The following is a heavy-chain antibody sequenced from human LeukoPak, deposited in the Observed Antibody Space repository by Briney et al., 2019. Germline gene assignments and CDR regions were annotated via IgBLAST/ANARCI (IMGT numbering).Heavy chain of an antibody. V-gene: IGHV1-8*01. CDR2: MNPNSGNT. CDR1: GYTFTSYD. CDR3: ARDLSSIRLCDH. D-gene: IGHD5-24*01. J-gene: IGHJ5*02. Sequence: ASVKVSCKASGYTFTSYDINWVRQATGQGLEWMGWMNPNSGNTGYAQKFQGRVTMTRNTSISTAYMELSSLRSEDTAVYYCARDLSSIRLCDHWGQGTLVTVSS.